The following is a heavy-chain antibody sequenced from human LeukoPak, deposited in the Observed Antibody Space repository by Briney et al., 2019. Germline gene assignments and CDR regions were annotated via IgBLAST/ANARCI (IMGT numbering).Heavy chain of an antibody. V-gene: IGHV1-18*01. CDR1: GYTFTTYG. CDR3: ASVGATSSIFDY. Sequence: ASVKVSCKASGYTFTTYGISWVRQAPGQGLEWMGWISTYNGNTNFAQKLQGRVTMTTDTSTSTAYMELRSLRSDDTAVYYCASVGATSSIFDYWGQGTLVTVSS. D-gene: IGHD1-26*01. CDR2: ISTYNGNT. J-gene: IGHJ4*02.